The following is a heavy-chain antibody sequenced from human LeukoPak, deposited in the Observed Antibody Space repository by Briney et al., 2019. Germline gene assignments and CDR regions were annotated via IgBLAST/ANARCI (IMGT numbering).Heavy chain of an antibody. CDR1: GGSISSGDYY. V-gene: IGHV4-39*07. D-gene: IGHD6-19*01. CDR3: AREKIAVAGLDAFDI. J-gene: IGHJ3*02. Sequence: SETLSLTCTVSGGSISSGDYYWGWIRQPPGRGLEWIGNIYYSGSTYYNPSLKSRVTISVDTSKNQFSLKLTSVPAADTAVYYCAREKIAVAGLDAFDIWGQGTMVTVSS. CDR2: IYYSGST.